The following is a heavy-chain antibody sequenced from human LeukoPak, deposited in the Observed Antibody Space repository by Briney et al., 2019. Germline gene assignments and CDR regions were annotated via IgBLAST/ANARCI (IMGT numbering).Heavy chain of an antibody. CDR2: ISYDGSNK. CDR1: GFTFSSYG. D-gene: IGHD3-9*01. CDR3: AKDILTGYGSYYGMDV. Sequence: GGSLRLSCAASGFTFSSYGMHWVRQAPGKGLEWVAVISYDGSNKYYADSVKGRFTISRDNSKNTLYLQMNSLRAEDTAVYYCAKDILTGYGSYYGMDVWGQGTRSPSP. V-gene: IGHV3-30*18. J-gene: IGHJ6*02.